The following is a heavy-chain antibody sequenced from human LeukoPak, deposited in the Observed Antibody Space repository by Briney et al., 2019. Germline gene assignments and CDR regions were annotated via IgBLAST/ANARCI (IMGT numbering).Heavy chain of an antibody. D-gene: IGHD3-10*01. CDR1: GFTVSSNY. V-gene: IGHV3-53*01. CDR2: IYSGGST. CDR3: ARGYYYGSGSYGLSAFDI. Sequence: PGGSLRLSCAASGFTVSSNYMSWVRQAPGKGLEWVSVIYSGGSTYYADSVKGRFTISRDNSKNTLYLQMNSLRAEDTAVYYCARGYYYGSGSYGLSAFDIWGQGTMVTVSS. J-gene: IGHJ3*02.